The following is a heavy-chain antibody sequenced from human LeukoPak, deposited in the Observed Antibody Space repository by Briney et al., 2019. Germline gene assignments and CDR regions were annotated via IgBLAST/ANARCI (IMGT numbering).Heavy chain of an antibody. J-gene: IGHJ4*02. CDR2: ISGSGGST. V-gene: IGHV3-23*01. D-gene: IGHD3-10*01. CDR3: AKVRRLWFGEFDY. CDR1: GFTFSSYG. Sequence: GGSLRLSCAASGFTFSSYGMSWVRQAPGKGLEWVSAISGSGGSTYYADSVKGRFTISRDNSKNTLYLQMNSLRAEDTAVYYCAKVRRLWFGEFDYWGQGTLVTVSS.